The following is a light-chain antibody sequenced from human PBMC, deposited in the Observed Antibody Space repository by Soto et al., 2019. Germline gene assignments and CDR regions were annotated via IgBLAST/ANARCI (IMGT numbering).Light chain of an antibody. CDR1: QSISNF. CDR2: AAS. J-gene: IGKJ4*01. CDR3: QQSYSTPLT. V-gene: IGKV1-39*01. Sequence: DIQMTQSPSSLSASVGDRVTITCRASQSISNFLNWYQQKPGKAPKLLIYAASSLQSGVPARFSGSESGTGFPLTISSLQPEDFATYYCQQSYSTPLTFGGGTKVEIK.